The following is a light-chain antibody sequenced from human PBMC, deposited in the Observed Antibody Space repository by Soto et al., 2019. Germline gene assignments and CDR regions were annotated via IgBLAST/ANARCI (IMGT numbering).Light chain of an antibody. V-gene: IGLV1-40*01. Sequence: QSVLTQPPSVSGAPGQRVTISCTGSSSNIGAGYDVHWYQQLPGTAPKLLIYGNSNRPSGVPDRFSGSKSGTSASLAITGLQAEDEADYYWQSYDSSLSGSVLGGGTKLTVL. CDR2: GNS. CDR3: QSYDSSLSGSV. J-gene: IGLJ2*01. CDR1: SSNIGAGYD.